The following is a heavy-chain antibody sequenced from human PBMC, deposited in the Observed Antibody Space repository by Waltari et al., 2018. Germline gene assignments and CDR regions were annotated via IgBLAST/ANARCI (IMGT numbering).Heavy chain of an antibody. CDR1: GFTVSSNY. D-gene: IGHD3-3*01. Sequence: EVQLVESGGGLIQPGGSLRLSCAASGFTVSSNYMSWVRQAPGKGLEWVSVIYSGGSTYYADSVKGRFTISRDNSKNTLYLQMNSLRAEDTAVYYCASKGTYYDFWSGSKNYYGMDVWGQGTTVTVSS. J-gene: IGHJ6*02. V-gene: IGHV3-53*01. CDR2: IYSGGST. CDR3: ASKGTYYDFWSGSKNYYGMDV.